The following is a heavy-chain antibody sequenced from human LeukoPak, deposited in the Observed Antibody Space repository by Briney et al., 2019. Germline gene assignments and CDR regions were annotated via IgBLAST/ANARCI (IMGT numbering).Heavy chain of an antibody. CDR3: ARHYDYVWGSYRLPPFYMDV. J-gene: IGHJ6*03. CDR2: IYYSGSS. Sequence: SEXLSLTCTVSGGSISSSSYYWGWSRQPPGKGLEWVGSIYYSGSSFYNPSLKSRVTISVDTSKNQFSLKLSSVTAADTAVYYCARHYDYVWGSYRLPPFYMDVWGKGTTVTVSS. CDR1: GGSISSSSYY. V-gene: IGHV4-39*01. D-gene: IGHD3-16*02.